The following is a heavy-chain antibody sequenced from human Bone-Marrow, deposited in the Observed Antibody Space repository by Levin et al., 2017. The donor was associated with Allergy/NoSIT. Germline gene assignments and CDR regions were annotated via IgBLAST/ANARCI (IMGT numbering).Heavy chain of an antibody. Sequence: ASVKVSCKVSGYTLTELSMHWVRQAPGKGLEWMGGFNPEDSETIFAQKFQGRVTVTEDTSTDTAYMELSSLRSEDTAVYYCATGRTYNSNYRYYWGQGTLVTVSS. V-gene: IGHV1-24*01. CDR1: GYTLTELS. CDR3: ATGRTYNSNYRYY. D-gene: IGHD1-7*01. CDR2: FNPEDSET. J-gene: IGHJ4*02.